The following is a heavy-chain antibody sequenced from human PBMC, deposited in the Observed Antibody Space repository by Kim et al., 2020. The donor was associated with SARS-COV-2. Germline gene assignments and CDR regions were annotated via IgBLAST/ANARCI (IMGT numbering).Heavy chain of an antibody. CDR2: ISSSSSTI. CDR3: ARGGIRAAAASGYFDY. J-gene: IGHJ4*02. D-gene: IGHD6-13*01. Sequence: GGSLRLSCAASGFTFSSYSMNWVRQAPGKGLEWVSYISSSSSTIYYADSVKGRFTISRDNAKNSLYLQMNSLRDEDTAVYYCARGGIRAAAASGYFDYWGQGTLVTVSS. V-gene: IGHV3-48*02. CDR1: GFTFSSYS.